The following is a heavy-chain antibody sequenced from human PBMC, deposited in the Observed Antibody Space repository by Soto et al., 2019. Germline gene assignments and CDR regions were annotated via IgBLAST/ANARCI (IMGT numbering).Heavy chain of an antibody. CDR3: ARGVSNYYYGMDV. Sequence: PSETLSLTCTVSGGSISSYYWSWIRQPPGKGLEGIGYIYYSGSTNYNPSHKSRVTISVETSKNQFSLKLSSVTAAGTAVYYCARGVSNYYYGMDVWGQGTTVTVS. J-gene: IGHJ6*02. CDR1: GGSISSYY. V-gene: IGHV4-59*12. CDR2: IYYSGST.